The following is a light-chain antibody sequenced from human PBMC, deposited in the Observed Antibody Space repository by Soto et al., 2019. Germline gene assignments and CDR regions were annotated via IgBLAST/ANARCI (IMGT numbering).Light chain of an antibody. CDR2: LNSDGSH. V-gene: IGLV4-69*01. J-gene: IGLJ1*01. CDR3: QTWGTGIHYV. CDR1: SGHSSYA. Sequence: QSVLTQSPSASASLGASVKLTCTLSSGHSSYAIAWYQQQPEKGPRYLMKLNSDGSHSKGDGIPDRFSGSSSGAERYLTISSLQSEDEADYYCQTWGTGIHYVFGTGTKLTVL.